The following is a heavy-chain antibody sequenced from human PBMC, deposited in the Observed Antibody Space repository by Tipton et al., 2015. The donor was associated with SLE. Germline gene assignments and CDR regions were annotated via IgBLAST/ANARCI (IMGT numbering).Heavy chain of an antibody. CDR3: VVCSPSSCSYFDY. J-gene: IGHJ4*02. D-gene: IGHD2-2*01. CDR1: GGSLSRYY. CDR2: IYTGGNT. Sequence: TLSLTCTVSGGSLSRYYWGWIRQPAGKGLEWIGRIYTGGNTKYNPSLESRVTLSVDASKDQFSLRLTSVTAADTAVYYCVVCSPSSCSYFDYGGQGRLVTVSS. V-gene: IGHV4-4*07.